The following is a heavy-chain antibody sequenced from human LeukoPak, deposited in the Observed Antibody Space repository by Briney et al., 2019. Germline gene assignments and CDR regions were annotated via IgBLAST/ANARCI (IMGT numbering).Heavy chain of an antibody. D-gene: IGHD3-10*01. CDR1: GFTFSSYG. Sequence: GGSLRLSCAASGFTFSSYGMHWVRQAPGKGLEWVAVIWYDGSNKYYADSVKGRFTISRDNSKNTLYLQMNSLRAEDTAVYYCARDLSSWFGELLRPFDYWGQGTLVTVSS. CDR3: ARDLSSWFGELLRPFDY. V-gene: IGHV3-33*01. CDR2: IWYDGSNK. J-gene: IGHJ4*02.